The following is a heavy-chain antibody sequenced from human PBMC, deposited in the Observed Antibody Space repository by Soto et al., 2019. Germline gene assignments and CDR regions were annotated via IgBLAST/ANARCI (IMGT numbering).Heavy chain of an antibody. CDR3: ARISYDQGSSFFDY. CDR2: IDWDDDK. V-gene: IGHV2-70*01. D-gene: IGHD6-6*01. J-gene: IGHJ4*02. Sequence: SCPTLVNPTQTLTLTCTFSGYSLSTSGMCXSWIRQPPGKALEWLALIDWDDDKYYSTSLKTRLTISKDTSKNQVVLTMTNMDPVDTATYYCARISYDQGSSFFDYWGQGTLVTVSS. CDR1: GYSLSTSGMC.